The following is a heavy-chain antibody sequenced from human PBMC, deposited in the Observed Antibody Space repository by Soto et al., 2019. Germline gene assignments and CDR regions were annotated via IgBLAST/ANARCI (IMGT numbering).Heavy chain of an antibody. CDR3: ARLYLSRTSCRGHYYYGMDV. D-gene: IGHD2-2*01. Sequence: SVKVSCKASGGTFSSYAISWVRQAPGQGLEWMGGIIPIFGTANYAQKFQGRVTITADKSTSTAYMELSRLRSEATAVYHCARLYLSRTSCRGHYYYGMDVLGQGTTVTVSS. CDR2: IIPIFGTA. J-gene: IGHJ6*02. CDR1: GGTFSSYA. V-gene: IGHV1-69*06.